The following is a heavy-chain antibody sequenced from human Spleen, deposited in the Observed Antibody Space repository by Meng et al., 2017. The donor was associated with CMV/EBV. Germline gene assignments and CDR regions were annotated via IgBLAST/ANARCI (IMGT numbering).Heavy chain of an antibody. CDR2: IKSKTDGGTT. D-gene: IGHD3-10*01. CDR1: GSTFSNAW. V-gene: IGHV3-15*01. CDR3: TTAYYGSGSRDY. Sequence: SGSTFSNAWMSWVRQAPGTGLEWVGRIKSKTDGGTTDYAAPVKGRFTISRDDSKNTLYLQTNSLKTEDTAVYYCTTAYYGSGSRDYWGQGTLVTVSS. J-gene: IGHJ4*02.